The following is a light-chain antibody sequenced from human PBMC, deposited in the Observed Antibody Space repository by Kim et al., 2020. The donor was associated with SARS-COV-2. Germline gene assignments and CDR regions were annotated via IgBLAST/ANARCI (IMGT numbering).Light chain of an antibody. CDR3: QQYNSYSGT. Sequence: DIQMTKSPSTLSASVGDTVTITCRASQSITSWLAWYQQKPGKAPNLLIYKTSTLESGVPSRFSGSGSGTEFTLTISSLQPDDFATYYCQQYNSYSGTFGQGTKVDIK. CDR2: KTS. CDR1: QSITSW. V-gene: IGKV1-5*03. J-gene: IGKJ1*01.